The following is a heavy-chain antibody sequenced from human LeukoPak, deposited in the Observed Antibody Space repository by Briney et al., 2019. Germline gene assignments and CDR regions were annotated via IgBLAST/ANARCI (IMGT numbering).Heavy chain of an antibody. CDR2: IYPGDSDT. D-gene: IGHD1-26*01. CDR3: ARQDRPRELLFTY. V-gene: IGHV5-51*01. J-gene: IGHJ4*02. Sequence: GESLKMSCQGSGYNFITYWIGWVRQMPGKGLEWMGIIYPGDSDTRYSPSFQGQVTISADKSLSTAYLQWSSLKASDTAMYYCARQDRPRELLFTYWGQGTLVTVSS. CDR1: GYNFITYW.